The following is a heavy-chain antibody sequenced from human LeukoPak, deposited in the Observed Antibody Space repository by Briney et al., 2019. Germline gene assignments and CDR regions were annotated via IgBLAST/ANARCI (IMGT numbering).Heavy chain of an antibody. D-gene: IGHD4/OR15-4a*01. V-gene: IGHV4-4*02. CDR1: GDSINTLKW. J-gene: IGHJ6*02. Sequence: PSGTLSLTCVVSGDSINTLKWWTWVRQSPGKGLEWIGEIYHGGTSSYNPSLQSRVTMSLDKSKNQFSLKLNSVTAADTAVYYCARVVPARDYTMDVWGQGTTVTVSS. CDR3: ARVVPARDYTMDV. CDR2: IYHGGTS.